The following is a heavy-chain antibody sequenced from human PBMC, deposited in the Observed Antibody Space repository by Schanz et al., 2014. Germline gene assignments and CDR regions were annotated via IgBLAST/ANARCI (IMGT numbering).Heavy chain of an antibody. CDR3: AGTYCSSTSCYTGYYYMDV. J-gene: IGHJ6*03. Sequence: QVHLVQSGAEVKKPGSSVKVSCKASGGTFSTYTISWVRQAPGQGLEWMGMINPSGGSTTYAQKFQGRVTMTRDTSTSTAYMELSSLRSDDTAVYYCAGTYCSSTSCYTGYYYMDVWGKGTTVTVSS. CDR2: INPSGGST. V-gene: IGHV1-46*01. CDR1: GGTFSTYT. D-gene: IGHD2-2*02.